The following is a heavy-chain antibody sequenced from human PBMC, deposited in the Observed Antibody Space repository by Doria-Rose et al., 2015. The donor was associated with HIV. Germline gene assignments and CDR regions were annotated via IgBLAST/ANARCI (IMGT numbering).Heavy chain of an antibody. J-gene: IGHJ4*02. V-gene: IGHV4-31*03. D-gene: IGHD3-3*01. CDR1: GASVSSRGYY. CDR3: ARMGSYRELDY. Sequence: QVQLQESGPGLVKPSETLSLTCNVSGASVSSRGYYWNWIRQVPGKGLESLGYTYYTGTSDYSPSLKSRLNMAVDTSKNQFSLKLSFVTVADTAVYYCARMGSYRELDYWGQGALVSVSA. CDR2: TYYTGTS.